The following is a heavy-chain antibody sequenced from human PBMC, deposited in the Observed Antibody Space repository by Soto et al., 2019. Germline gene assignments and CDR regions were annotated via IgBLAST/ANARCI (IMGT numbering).Heavy chain of an antibody. CDR2: INPYDGNT. CDR3: ARRVSSSTFDP. Sequence: ASVKVSCKVSGYTLTELSMHWVRQAPGKGLEWMGGINPYDGNTNYAQKLQGRVTMTTDTSTSTAYMELRSLRSDDTAVYYCARRVSSSTFDPWGQGTLVTVSS. D-gene: IGHD6-6*01. J-gene: IGHJ5*02. V-gene: IGHV1-24*01. CDR1: GYTLTELS.